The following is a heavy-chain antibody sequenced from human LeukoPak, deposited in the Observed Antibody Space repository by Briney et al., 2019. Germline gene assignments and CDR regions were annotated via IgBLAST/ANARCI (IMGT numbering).Heavy chain of an antibody. CDR1: GFTFSSYA. J-gene: IGHJ4*02. Sequence: PGGSLRLSCAASGFTFSSYAMTWVRQAPGKGPEWVSSISNSGGSTYYPDSVKGRFTISRDNSENTLYLQMNSLRVEDTALYYCAKDRGGSAYYPPDYWGQGTLVTVSS. V-gene: IGHV3-23*01. CDR3: AKDRGGSAYYPPDY. CDR2: ISNSGGST. D-gene: IGHD3-22*01.